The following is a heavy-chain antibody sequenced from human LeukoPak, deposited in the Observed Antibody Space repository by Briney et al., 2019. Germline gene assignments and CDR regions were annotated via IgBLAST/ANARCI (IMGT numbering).Heavy chain of an antibody. CDR3: ARGQSNGSHLYYFDY. J-gene: IGHJ4*02. Sequence: SETLSLTCTVSGGSISSYYWSWIRQPPGKGLEWIGYIYYSGSTNYNPSLKSRVTISVDTSKNQFSLKLSSVTAADTAVYYCARGQSNGSHLYYFDYWGQGTLVTVSS. CDR2: IYYSGST. D-gene: IGHD1-14*01. CDR1: GGSISSYY. V-gene: IGHV4-59*01.